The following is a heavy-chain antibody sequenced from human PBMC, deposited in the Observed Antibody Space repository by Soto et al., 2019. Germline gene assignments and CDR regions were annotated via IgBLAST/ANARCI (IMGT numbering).Heavy chain of an antibody. D-gene: IGHD6-19*01. V-gene: IGHV3-30*18. CDR1: GFTFSLYG. Sequence: QVQLVESGGGVVQPGRSLRLSCAASGFTFSLYGIHWVRQAPGKGLEWLAVISHDGSTKYYADSVKGRFTVSRDNSKNSVYLKMNSLRGEDTAIYYCAKDFPSGSSRYDRFDPWGLGTSVIVS. CDR2: ISHDGSTK. J-gene: IGHJ5*02. CDR3: AKDFPSGSSRYDRFDP.